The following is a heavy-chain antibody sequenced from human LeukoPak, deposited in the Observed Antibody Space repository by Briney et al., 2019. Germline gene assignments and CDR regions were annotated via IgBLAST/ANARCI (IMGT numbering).Heavy chain of an antibody. D-gene: IGHD1-26*01. CDR3: ARQRGSYSFDY. Sequence: ASVKVSCKASGYTFTSYGISWVRQAPGQGLEWMGRINPNSGGTNYAQKFQGRVTMTRDTSISTAYMELSRLRSDDTAVYYCARQRGSYSFDYWGQGTLVTVSS. CDR1: GYTFTSYG. J-gene: IGHJ4*02. V-gene: IGHV1-2*06. CDR2: INPNSGGT.